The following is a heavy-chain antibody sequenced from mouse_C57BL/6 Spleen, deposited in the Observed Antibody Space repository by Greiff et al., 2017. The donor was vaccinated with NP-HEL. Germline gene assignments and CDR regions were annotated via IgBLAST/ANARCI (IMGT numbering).Heavy chain of an antibody. CDR3: ARSEGDGYYVNYAMDY. D-gene: IGHD2-3*01. CDR1: GFSLSTSGMG. Sequence: QVTLKVSDPGILQSSQTLSLTCSFSGFSLSTSGMGVSWIRQPSGKGLEWLAHIYWDDDKRYNPSLKSRLTISKDTSRNQVFLKITSVDTADTATYYCARSEGDGYYVNYAMDYWGQGTSVTVSS. V-gene: IGHV8-12*01. CDR2: IYWDDDK. J-gene: IGHJ4*01.